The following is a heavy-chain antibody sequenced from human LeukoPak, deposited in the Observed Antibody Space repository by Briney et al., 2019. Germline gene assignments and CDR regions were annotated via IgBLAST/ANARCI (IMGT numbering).Heavy chain of an antibody. J-gene: IGHJ6*02. V-gene: IGHV3-48*02. Sequence: GGSLRLSCAAYGFTFSSYSMNWVRQAPGKGLEWVSYISSSSSTIYYADSVKGRFTISRDNAKNSLYLQMNSLRDEDTAVYYCAREVGFLEWLFPRHYGMDVWGQGTTVTVSS. CDR2: ISSSSSTI. CDR3: AREVGFLEWLFPRHYGMDV. CDR1: GFTFSSYS. D-gene: IGHD3-3*02.